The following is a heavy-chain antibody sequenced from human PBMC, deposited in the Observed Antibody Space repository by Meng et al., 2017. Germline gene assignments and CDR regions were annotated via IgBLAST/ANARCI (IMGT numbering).Heavy chain of an antibody. CDR2: IYYSGST. CDR3: ARVGVNYYGSATDDY. D-gene: IGHD3-10*01. V-gene: IGHV4-39*07. CDR1: GGSISSSSYY. J-gene: IGHJ4*02. Sequence: SETLSLTCTVSGGSISSSSYYWGWIRQPPGKGLEWIASIYYSGSTYYNPSLKSRVTISVDTSKNQFSLKLSCVTAADTAVYYCARVGVNYYGSATDDYWGQGTLVTVSS.